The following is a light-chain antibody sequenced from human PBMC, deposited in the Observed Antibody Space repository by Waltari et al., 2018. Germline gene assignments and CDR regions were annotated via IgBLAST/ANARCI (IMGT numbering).Light chain of an antibody. CDR2: DAS. V-gene: IGKV1-33*01. Sequence: DIQLTQSPSSLSASVGDRVSITCRASQPITNYLNWYQQKPAKAPRLLIYDASNLQAGVPSIFRGIQPGTQFTFTIASLQPEDVATYYCQRYDNLPVFAFGPGTKLDIQ. CDR3: QRYDNLPVFA. J-gene: IGKJ3*01. CDR1: QPITNY.